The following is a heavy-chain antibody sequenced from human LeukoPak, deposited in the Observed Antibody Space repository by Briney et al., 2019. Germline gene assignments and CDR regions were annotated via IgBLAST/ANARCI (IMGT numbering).Heavy chain of an antibody. V-gene: IGHV3-33*01. D-gene: IGHD4-17*01. CDR2: IWYDGSNK. CDR1: GFTFSSYG. J-gene: IGHJ4*02. CDR3: ARESGFGDYPPGYFDY. Sequence: GGSLRLSCAASGFTFSSYGMHWVRQAPGKGLEWVAVIWYDGSNKYCADSVKGRFTISRDNSKNTLYLQMNSLRAEDTAVYYCARESGFGDYPPGYFDYWGQGTLVTVSS.